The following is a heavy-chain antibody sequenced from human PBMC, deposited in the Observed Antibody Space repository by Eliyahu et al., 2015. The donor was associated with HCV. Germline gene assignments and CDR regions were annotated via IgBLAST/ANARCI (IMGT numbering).Heavy chain of an antibody. Sequence: SYSMNWVRQAPGKGLEWVSYISSSSSTIYYADSVKGRFTISRDNAKNSLYLQMNSLRDEDTAVYYCARDGDPNHSSSWSIDWFDPWGQGTLVTVSS. CDR2: ISSSSSTI. J-gene: IGHJ5*02. CDR3: ARDGDPNHSSSWSIDWFDP. D-gene: IGHD6-13*01. CDR1: SYS. V-gene: IGHV3-48*02.